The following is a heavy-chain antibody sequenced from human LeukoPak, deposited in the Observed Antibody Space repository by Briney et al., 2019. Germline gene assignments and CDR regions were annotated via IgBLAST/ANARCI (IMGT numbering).Heavy chain of an antibody. J-gene: IGHJ4*02. V-gene: IGHV3-30*04. CDR3: ASLAVAATDDY. CDR2: ISYDGSNK. Sequence: GGSLRLSCAASGFTFSSYAMHWVRQAPGKGLEWVAVISYDGSNKYYADSVKGLFTISRDNSKNTLYLQMNSLRAEDTAVYYCASLAVAATDDYWGQGTLVTVSS. D-gene: IGHD6-19*01. CDR1: GFTFSSYA.